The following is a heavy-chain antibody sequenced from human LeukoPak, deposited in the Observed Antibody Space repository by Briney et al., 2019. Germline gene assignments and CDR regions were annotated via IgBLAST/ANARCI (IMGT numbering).Heavy chain of an antibody. D-gene: IGHD6-13*01. CDR1: GGTFSSYA. CDR2: IVPILGIA. CDR3: ARENPEIAAAGPRMDV. J-gene: IGHJ6*02. V-gene: IGHV1-69*04. Sequence: SVKVSCKASGGTFSSYAISWVRQAPGQGLEWMGRIVPILGIANYAQKFQGRVTITADKSTSTAYMELSSLRSEDTAVYYCARENPEIAAAGPRMDVWGQGTTVTVSS.